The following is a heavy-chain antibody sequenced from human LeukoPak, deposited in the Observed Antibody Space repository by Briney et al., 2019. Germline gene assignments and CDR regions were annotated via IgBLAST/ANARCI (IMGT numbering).Heavy chain of an antibody. D-gene: IGHD1-26*01. V-gene: IGHV3-23*01. CDR2: ISGSGGST. Sequence: QSGGSLRLSCAASGFTFSNYWMKWVRQAPGKGLEWVSAISGSGGSTYYADSVKGRFTISRDNSKNTLYLQMNSLRAEDTAVYYCAKDRIVGSGPSEYFQHWGQGTLVTVSS. J-gene: IGHJ1*01. CDR1: GFTFSNYW. CDR3: AKDRIVGSGPSEYFQH.